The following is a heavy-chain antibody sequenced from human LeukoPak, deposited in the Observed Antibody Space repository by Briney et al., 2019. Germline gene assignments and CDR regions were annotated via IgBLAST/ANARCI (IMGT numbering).Heavy chain of an antibody. V-gene: IGHV4-59*01. CDR2: IYYSGST. Sequence: NTSETLSLTCTVSGGSISSYYWSWIRQPPGKGLEWIGYIYYSGSTNYNPSLKSRVTISVDTSKNQFSLKLSSVTAADTAVYYCARELGYCSSTSCSYYMDVWGKGTTVTISS. J-gene: IGHJ6*03. D-gene: IGHD2-2*01. CDR3: ARELGYCSSTSCSYYMDV. CDR1: GGSISSYY.